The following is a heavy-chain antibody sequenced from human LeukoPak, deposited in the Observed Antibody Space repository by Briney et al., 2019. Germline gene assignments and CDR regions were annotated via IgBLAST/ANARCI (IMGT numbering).Heavy chain of an antibody. Sequence: GASVKVSCKASGGTFSSYAISWVRQAPGQGLEWMGRIIPILGIANYAQKFQGRVTITADKSTSTAYMELSSLRSEDTAVYYCARGVPGFSIFAYYWGQGTLVTVSS. CDR2: IIPILGIA. J-gene: IGHJ4*02. CDR3: ARGVPGFSIFAYY. V-gene: IGHV1-69*04. D-gene: IGHD3-3*01. CDR1: GGTFSSYA.